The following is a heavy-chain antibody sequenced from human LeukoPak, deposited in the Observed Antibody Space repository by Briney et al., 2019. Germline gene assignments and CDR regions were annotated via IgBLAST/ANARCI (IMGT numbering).Heavy chain of an antibody. CDR1: GFTVSSNY. V-gene: IGHV3-21*01. J-gene: IGHJ5*02. Sequence: GGSLRLSCAASGFTVSSNYMSWVRQAPGKGLEWVSSISSDSNYIYYADSVKGRFTISRDNAWNSLYLQMNSLRAEDTAVYYCARKENILTGYYDHWGQGTLVTVSS. CDR2: ISSDSNYI. D-gene: IGHD3-9*01. CDR3: ARKENILTGYYDH.